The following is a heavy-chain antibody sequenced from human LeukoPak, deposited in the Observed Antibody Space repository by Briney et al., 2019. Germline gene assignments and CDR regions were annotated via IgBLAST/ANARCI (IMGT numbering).Heavy chain of an antibody. CDR1: GFTFSSYS. CDR2: ISSSSSTI. V-gene: IGHV3-48*01. D-gene: IGHD3-16*01. J-gene: IGHJ4*02. Sequence: GGSLRLSCAASGFTFSSYSMNWVRQVPGKGLEWVSYISSSSSTIYYADSVKGRFTVSRDNAKNSLYLQMNSLRAEDTAVYYCAKWGSSTLPGYWGQGTLVTVSS. CDR3: AKWGSSTLPGY.